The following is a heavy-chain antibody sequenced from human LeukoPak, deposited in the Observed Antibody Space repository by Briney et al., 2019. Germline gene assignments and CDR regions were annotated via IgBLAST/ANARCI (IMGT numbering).Heavy chain of an antibody. V-gene: IGHV3-23*01. D-gene: IGHD4-17*01. J-gene: IGHJ4*02. CDR3: ARDRDYPRDQFDY. CDR1: GFTFGSYA. Sequence: GGSLRLSCAASGFTFGSYAISWVRQAPGKGLEWVSAIDGSGRSPWYADSVRGRSTISRDNSKNTVYLQMENLRAEDTAIYFCARDRDYPRDQFDYWGQGTLVTVSS. CDR2: IDGSGRSP.